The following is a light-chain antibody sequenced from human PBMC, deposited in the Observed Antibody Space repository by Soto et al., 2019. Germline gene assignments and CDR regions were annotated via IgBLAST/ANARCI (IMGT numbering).Light chain of an antibody. CDR1: QSMRSN. CDR2: GAS. V-gene: IGKV3-15*01. Sequence: EIVITQSPATLSLSPGERATLSCRASQSMRSNVAWYQQKPGQAPRLLIYGASTRAAGIPARFSGSGSGTEFTLTITSLQSEDFAFYYCQQYNNWPRTFGQGTKVDIK. CDR3: QQYNNWPRT. J-gene: IGKJ1*01.